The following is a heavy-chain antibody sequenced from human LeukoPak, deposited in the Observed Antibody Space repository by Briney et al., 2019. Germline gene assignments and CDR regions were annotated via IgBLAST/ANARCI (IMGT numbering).Heavy chain of an antibody. CDR1: GFTFSSYW. CDR3: ATEDYYDSSGYYFDY. V-gene: IGHV3-7*01. CDR2: IKQDGSEK. D-gene: IGHD3-22*01. J-gene: IGHJ4*02. Sequence: GGSLRLSCAAPGFTFSSYWMSWVRQAPGKGLEWVANIKQDGSEKYYVDSVKGRFTISRDNAKNSLYLQMNSLRAEDTAVYYCATEDYYDSSGYYFDYWGQGTLVTVSS.